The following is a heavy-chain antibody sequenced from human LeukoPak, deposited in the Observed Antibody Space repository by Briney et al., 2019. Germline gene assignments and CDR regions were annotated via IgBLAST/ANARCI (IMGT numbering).Heavy chain of an antibody. CDR2: ISGSGGST. CDR3: AKKSGSYGGRFDY. D-gene: IGHD1-26*01. V-gene: IGHV3-23*01. CDR1: GFTFSSYA. Sequence: GGSLRLSCAASGFTFSSYAMSWVRQAPGKGLEWVSAISGSGGSTYFADSVKGRFTISRDNSKNTLYLQMNSLRAEDTAIYYCAKKSGSYGGRFDYWGQGTLVPVSS. J-gene: IGHJ4*02.